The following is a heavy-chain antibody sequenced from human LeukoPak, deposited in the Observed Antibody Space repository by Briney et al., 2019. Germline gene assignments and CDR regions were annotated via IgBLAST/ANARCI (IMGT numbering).Heavy chain of an antibody. CDR3: ARDSGSGSNDY. Sequence: RASVKVSCKASGYTFTSYAIHWVRQAPGQRLEWMGWISAGNGNTKYSQNFQGRVTFISNTSATTAFMELSSLRSEDAAVCYCARDSGSGSNDYWGQGTLVTVSS. CDR1: GYTFTSYA. CDR2: ISAGNGNT. J-gene: IGHJ4*02. D-gene: IGHD1-26*01. V-gene: IGHV1-3*01.